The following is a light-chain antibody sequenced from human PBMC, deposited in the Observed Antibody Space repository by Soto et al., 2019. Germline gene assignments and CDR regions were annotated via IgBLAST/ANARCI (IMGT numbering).Light chain of an antibody. J-gene: IGKJ3*01. CDR2: GAS. CDR1: QDINSY. Sequence: DIQLTQSPSFLSASVGDRVTITCRASQDINSYLAWYQQKPGKAPKLLIFGASTLQSGVPSRFSGSGSGTEFTLTISSLQPEDFATYYCQQLNSYSIFTFGPGTIVDI. V-gene: IGKV1-9*01. CDR3: QQLNSYSIFT.